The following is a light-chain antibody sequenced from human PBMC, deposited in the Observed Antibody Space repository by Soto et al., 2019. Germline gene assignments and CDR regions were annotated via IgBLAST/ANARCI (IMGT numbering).Light chain of an antibody. CDR3: QHYNSYSEA. Sequence: DVQMTQSPSTLSASVGDRVTITCRASQTINNWLAWYRQRPGKAPTFLIYETSTLKSGVPSRFSGSGSGTEFTLTISSLQPDDFATYYCQHYNSYSEAFGQGTKVDIK. CDR1: QTINNW. CDR2: ETS. J-gene: IGKJ1*01. V-gene: IGKV1-5*03.